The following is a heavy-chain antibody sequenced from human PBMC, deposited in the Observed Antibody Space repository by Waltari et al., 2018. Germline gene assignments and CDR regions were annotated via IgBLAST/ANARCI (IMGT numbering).Heavy chain of an antibody. J-gene: IGHJ2*01. CDR3: ATTLTGYFDL. Sequence: EVQLLESGGGLVQPGGSLRLSCAASGFTFSSYAISWVRQAPGKGLGWVSAISGSGGSTYYADSVKGRFTISRDNSKNTLYLQMNSLRAEDTAVYYCATTLTGYFDLWGRGTLVTVSS. D-gene: IGHD4-4*01. V-gene: IGHV3-23*01. CDR2: ISGSGGST. CDR1: GFTFSSYA.